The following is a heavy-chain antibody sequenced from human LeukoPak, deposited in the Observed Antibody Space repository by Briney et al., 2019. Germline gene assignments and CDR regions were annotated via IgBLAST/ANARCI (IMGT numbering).Heavy chain of an antibody. CDR1: GGSISSSSYY. CDR2: IYYSGST. V-gene: IGHV4-39*01. J-gene: IGHJ4*02. CDR3: ARLSSGWPYYFDY. Sequence: PSETLSLTCTVSGGSISSSSYYWGWIRQPPGKGLEWIGSIYYSGSTYYNPSLKSRVTISVDTSKHQFSLKLSSVTAADTAVYYCARLSSGWPYYFDYWGQGTLVTVSS. D-gene: IGHD6-19*01.